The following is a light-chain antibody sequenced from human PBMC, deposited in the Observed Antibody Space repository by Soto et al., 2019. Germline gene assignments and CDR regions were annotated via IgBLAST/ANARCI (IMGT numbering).Light chain of an antibody. V-gene: IGKV3-11*01. CDR2: DAS. Sequence: EIVLTQSPATLSLSPGERATLSCRASENVRTYLAWYQQKPGQAPRLLIFDASNRATGIPARFTGSGSGTDFTLTISSLEPEDFAVYYCQQRGYPFTFVPGTKVDIK. J-gene: IGKJ3*01. CDR1: ENVRTY. CDR3: QQRGYPFT.